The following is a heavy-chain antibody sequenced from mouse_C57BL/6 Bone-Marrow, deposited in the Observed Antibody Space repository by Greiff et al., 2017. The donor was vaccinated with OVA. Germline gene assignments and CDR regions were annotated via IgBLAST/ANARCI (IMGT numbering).Heavy chain of an antibody. Sequence: EVKVVESGGGLVQPGGSLKLSCAASGFTFSDYGMAWVRQAPRKGPEWVAFISNLAYSIYYADTVTGRFTISRENAKNTLYLEMSSLRSEDTAMYYCARQDYGSSYHWYFDVWGTGTTVTVSS. CDR2: ISNLAYSI. CDR3: ARQDYGSSYHWYFDV. CDR1: GFTFSDYG. D-gene: IGHD1-1*01. V-gene: IGHV5-15*01. J-gene: IGHJ1*03.